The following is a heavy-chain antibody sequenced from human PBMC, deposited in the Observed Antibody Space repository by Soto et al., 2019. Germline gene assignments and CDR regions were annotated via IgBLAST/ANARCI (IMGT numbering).Heavy chain of an antibody. J-gene: IGHJ6*02. V-gene: IGHV1-18*04. CDR2: ISAYNGNT. Sequence: ASVKVSCKASGYTFTSYGISWVRQAPGQGLEWMGWISAYNGNTNYAQKLQGRVTMTTDTSTSTAYMVLRSLRSDDTAVYYCAREYFSSGSPHMDVWGQGTTVTVSS. CDR3: AREYFSSGSPHMDV. CDR1: GYTFTSYG. D-gene: IGHD3-22*01.